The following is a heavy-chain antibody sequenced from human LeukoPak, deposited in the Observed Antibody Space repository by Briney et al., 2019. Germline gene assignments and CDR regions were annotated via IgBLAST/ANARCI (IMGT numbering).Heavy chain of an antibody. Sequence: GRSLRLSCAASGFTFSSYGMHWVRQAPGKGLEWVAVISYDGSNKYYADSVKGRFTISRDNSKNTLYLQMNSLRAEDTAVYYCAREPHGSGSLFANYWGQGTLVTVSS. V-gene: IGHV3-30*03. D-gene: IGHD3-10*01. CDR3: AREPHGSGSLFANY. CDR1: GFTFSSYG. CDR2: ISYDGSNK. J-gene: IGHJ4*02.